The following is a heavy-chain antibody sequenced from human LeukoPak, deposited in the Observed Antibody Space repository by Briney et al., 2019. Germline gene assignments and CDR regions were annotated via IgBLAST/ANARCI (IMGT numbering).Heavy chain of an antibody. Sequence: QSGRSLSLSCAASGLTFSSYGMHWVRQAPGKGLEWVAVISYDGSNKYYADSVKGRFTISRDNSKNTLYLQMSSLRPEDTAVYYCANGGYTSSWYVVDYWGQGTLVTVSS. D-gene: IGHD6-13*01. V-gene: IGHV3-30*18. J-gene: IGHJ4*02. CDR1: GLTFSSYG. CDR2: ISYDGSNK. CDR3: ANGGYTSSWYVVDY.